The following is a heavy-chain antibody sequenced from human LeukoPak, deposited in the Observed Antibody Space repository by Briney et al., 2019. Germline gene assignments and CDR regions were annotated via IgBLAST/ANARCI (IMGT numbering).Heavy chain of an antibody. CDR1: GFTFSNYW. CDR3: ARVARGDYYYYYMDV. D-gene: IGHD3-10*01. Sequence: PGGSLRLSCTASGFTFSNYWMHWVRQAPGKGLVWVSRISSDESRTTYVDSVKRRFTISRDNAKNTLYLQMNSLRAEDTALYYCARVARGDYYYYYMDVWGKGTTVTVSS. CDR2: ISSDESRT. V-gene: IGHV3-74*01. J-gene: IGHJ6*03.